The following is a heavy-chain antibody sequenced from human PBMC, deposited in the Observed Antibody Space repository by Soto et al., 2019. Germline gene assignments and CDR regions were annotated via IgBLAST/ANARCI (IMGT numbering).Heavy chain of an antibody. D-gene: IGHD1-26*01. Sequence: PGGSLRLSCAASGFTFSTYAMNWVRQTPGKGLEWVSAIRGSGGSTYYADSVKGRFTISRDNSKNTLYLQMNSLRAEDTAVYYCAKGWGSYYPYAFDIWGQGTMVTVSS. CDR1: GFTFSTYA. CDR2: IRGSGGST. J-gene: IGHJ3*02. V-gene: IGHV3-23*01. CDR3: AKGWGSYYPYAFDI.